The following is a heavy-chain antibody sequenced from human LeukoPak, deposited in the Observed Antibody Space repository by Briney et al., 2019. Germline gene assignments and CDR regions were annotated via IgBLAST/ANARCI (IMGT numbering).Heavy chain of an antibody. J-gene: IGHJ6*02. CDR2: ISSSGGTI. Sequence: PGGSLRLSGAASGFTFSSYEMNWVRQAPGKGLEWVSYISSSGGTIYYADSVKGRFTISRDNAKNSLYLQMNSLRAEDTAVYYCARAVLYYYYGMDVWGQGTTVTVSS. CDR1: GFTFSSYE. V-gene: IGHV3-48*03. CDR3: ARAVLYYYYGMDV.